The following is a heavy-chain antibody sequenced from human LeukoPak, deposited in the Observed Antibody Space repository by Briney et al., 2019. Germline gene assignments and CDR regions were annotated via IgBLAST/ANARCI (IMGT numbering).Heavy chain of an antibody. D-gene: IGHD1-7*01. CDR2: ISSGSSTM. J-gene: IGHJ2*01. CDR1: GFTFGSYS. CDR3: ARNLLGYWYFDL. V-gene: IGHV3-48*02. Sequence: GGSLRLSCADSGFTFGSYSMNWVRQAPGKGLEWVSYISSGSSTMYYADSVKGRFTIARDNAKNSLYLQMNSLRDDDTGVYYCARNLLGYWYFDLWGRGTLVTVSS.